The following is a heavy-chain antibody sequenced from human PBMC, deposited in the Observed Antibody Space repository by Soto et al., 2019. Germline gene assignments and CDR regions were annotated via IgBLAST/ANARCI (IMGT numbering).Heavy chain of an antibody. J-gene: IGHJ4*02. Sequence: GGSLRLSCATSGFTLSDHYIDWVRQAPGKGLEWFGRTINKPDTYTTEYAASVKGRFTISRDDSKQSMYLQMNSLKTEDTAVYYCAADLVGTATYWARGTLVPVSS. CDR2: TINKPDTYTT. D-gene: IGHD5-12*01. V-gene: IGHV3-72*01. CDR3: AADLVGTATY. CDR1: GFTLSDHY.